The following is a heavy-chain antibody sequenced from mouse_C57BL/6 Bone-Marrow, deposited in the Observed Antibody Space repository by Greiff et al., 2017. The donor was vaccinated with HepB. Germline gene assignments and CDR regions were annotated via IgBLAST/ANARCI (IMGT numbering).Heavy chain of an antibody. V-gene: IGHV1-50*01. CDR2: IDPSDSYT. J-gene: IGHJ2*01. Sequence: QVQLKQPGAELVKPGASVKLSCKASGYTFTSYWMQWGKQRPGQGLEWIGEIDPSDSYTNYNQKFKGKATLTVDTSSSTAYMQLSSLTSEDSAVYYCASYYGSSYYFDYWGQGTTLTVSS. CDR1: GYTFTSYW. CDR3: ASYYGSSYYFDY. D-gene: IGHD1-1*01.